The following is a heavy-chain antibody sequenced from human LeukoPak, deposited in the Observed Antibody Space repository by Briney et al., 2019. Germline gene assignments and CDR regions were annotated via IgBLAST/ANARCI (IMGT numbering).Heavy chain of an antibody. D-gene: IGHD3-10*01. V-gene: IGHV3-21*01. CDR2: ISSSSSYI. CDR1: GFTFSSYS. Sequence: GGSLRLSCTASGFTFSSYSMNWVRQAPGKGLEWVSSISSSSSYIYYADSVKGRFTISRDNAKNSLYLQMNSLRAEDTAVYYCARDPGYYGSGSLLYWGQGTLVTVSS. J-gene: IGHJ4*02. CDR3: ARDPGYYGSGSLLY.